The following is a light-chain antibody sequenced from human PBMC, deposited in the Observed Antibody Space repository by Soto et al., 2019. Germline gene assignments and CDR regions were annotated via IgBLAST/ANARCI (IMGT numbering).Light chain of an antibody. J-gene: IGKJ1*01. CDR2: DAS. V-gene: IGKV1-5*01. CDR3: QQYNSYKT. CDR1: QSISSW. Sequence: DIHITHTVSTLSASIGYIVTIRCRSSQSISSWLAWYQQKPGKAPKLLIYDASSLESGVPSRFSGSGSGTEFTLTISRLQTDDFAIYYCQQYNSYKTFGQGTKVDIK.